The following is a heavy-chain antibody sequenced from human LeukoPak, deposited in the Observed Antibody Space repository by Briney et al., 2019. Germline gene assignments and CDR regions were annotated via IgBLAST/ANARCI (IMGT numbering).Heavy chain of an antibody. CDR3: ATGKVYCSSTSCYPDY. J-gene: IGHJ4*02. D-gene: IGHD2-2*01. CDR1: GYNLTELS. Sequence: ASVKVSCKVSGYNLTELSMHWVRQAPGKGLEWMGGFDPEDGETIYAQKFQGRVTMTEDTSTDTAYMELSSLRSEDTAVYYCATGKVYCSSTSCYPDYWGQGTLVTVSS. CDR2: FDPEDGET. V-gene: IGHV1-24*01.